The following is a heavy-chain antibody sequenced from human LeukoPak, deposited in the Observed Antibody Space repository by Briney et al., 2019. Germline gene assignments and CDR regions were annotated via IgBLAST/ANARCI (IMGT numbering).Heavy chain of an antibody. CDR3: ARDYGDYDELGY. CDR2: LNWDSRSM. D-gene: IGHD4-17*01. Sequence: GGSLRLSCAASGVNFDDYAMHWVRQSPGTGLEWVAGLNWDSRSMAYADSVKGRFTISRDNAKNSLYLQMNSLRAEDTAVYYCARDYGDYDELGYWGQGTLVTVSS. J-gene: IGHJ4*02. V-gene: IGHV3-9*01. CDR1: GVNFDDYA.